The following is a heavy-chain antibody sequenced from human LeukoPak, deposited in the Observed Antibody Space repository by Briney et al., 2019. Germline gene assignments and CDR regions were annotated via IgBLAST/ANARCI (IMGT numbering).Heavy chain of an antibody. CDR3: AKGDQIAAAGLKYFQH. J-gene: IGHJ1*01. D-gene: IGHD6-13*01. Sequence: GGSLRLSCAASGFTFNSYAMSWVRQAPGKGLEWVSAISGSGGSTYYADSVKGRFTISRDNSKNTLYLQMNSLRAEDTAVYYCAKGDQIAAAGLKYFQHWGQGTPVTVSS. V-gene: IGHV3-23*01. CDR2: ISGSGGST. CDR1: GFTFNSYA.